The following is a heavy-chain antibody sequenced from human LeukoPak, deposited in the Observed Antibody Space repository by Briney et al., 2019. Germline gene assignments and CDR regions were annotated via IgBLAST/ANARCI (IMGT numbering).Heavy chain of an antibody. Sequence: GGSLRLSCAASGVTFSSYAMSWVRQAPGKGLEWVSAISGSGGSTYYADSVKGRFTISRDNSKNTLYLQVNSLRAEDTAVYYCAKFLDIYFDYWGQGTLVTVSS. CDR3: AKFLDIYFDY. J-gene: IGHJ4*02. D-gene: IGHD3/OR15-3a*01. V-gene: IGHV3-23*01. CDR2: ISGSGGST. CDR1: GVTFSSYA.